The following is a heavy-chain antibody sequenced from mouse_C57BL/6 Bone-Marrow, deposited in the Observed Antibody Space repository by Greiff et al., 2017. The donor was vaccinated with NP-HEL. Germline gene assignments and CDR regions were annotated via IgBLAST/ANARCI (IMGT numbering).Heavy chain of an antibody. CDR1: GYTFTNYW. CDR3: ARSLYDGYYSMGAMDY. CDR2: IYPGGGYT. D-gene: IGHD2-3*01. V-gene: IGHV1-63*01. J-gene: IGHJ4*01. Sequence: QVQLQQSGAELVRPGTSVKMSCKASGYTFTNYWIGWAKQRPGHGLEWIGDIYPGGGYTNYNEKFKGQVTLTADKSSSTAYMQFSSLTSEDSAIYYCARSLYDGYYSMGAMDYWGQGTSVTVAS.